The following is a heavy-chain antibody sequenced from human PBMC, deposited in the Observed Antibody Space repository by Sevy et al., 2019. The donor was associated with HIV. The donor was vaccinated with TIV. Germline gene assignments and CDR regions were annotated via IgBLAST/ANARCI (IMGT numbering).Heavy chain of an antibody. J-gene: IGHJ4*02. V-gene: IGHV3-7*05. Sequence: GGSLRLSCAASGFTFSSYWMSWVRQAPGKGLEWVAYINQDGSQKSYVDSVKGRFTISRDNAKNSLYLQMNSLRAEDTAVYYCARAGPLGDLDRFDHWGQGTLVTVSS. CDR3: ARAGPLGDLDRFDH. CDR2: INQDGSQK. CDR1: GFTFSSYW. D-gene: IGHD4-17*01.